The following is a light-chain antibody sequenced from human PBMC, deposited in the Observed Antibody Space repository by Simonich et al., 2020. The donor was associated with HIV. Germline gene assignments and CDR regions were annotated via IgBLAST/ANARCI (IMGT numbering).Light chain of an antibody. J-gene: IGKJ4*01. V-gene: IGKV1-5*01. Sequence: DIQMTQSPSSLSASVGDRVTITCRKSQSIRSYLNWYQQKPGKAPKLLIYAASSLQSGVPSRFSGSGSGTEFTLTISSLQPDDFATYYCQQYNSYSPLTFGGGTKVEIK. CDR1: QSIRSY. CDR2: AAS. CDR3: QQYNSYSPLT.